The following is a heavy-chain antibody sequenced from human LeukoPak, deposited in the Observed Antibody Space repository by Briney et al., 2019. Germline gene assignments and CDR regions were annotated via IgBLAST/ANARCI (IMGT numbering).Heavy chain of an antibody. CDR1: GYTFTDFY. CDR2: INPYSGGT. Sequence: ASVRVSCKASGYTFTDFYIHWVRQAPGQGLEWMGRINPYSGGTNYAQKFQGRVTMIRDTSINTVYMDLSRLTSDDTAVYYYARDPTTGPYYSYMDVWGKGTTVTVSS. CDR3: ARDPTTGPYYSYMDV. V-gene: IGHV1-2*02. J-gene: IGHJ6*03. D-gene: IGHD1-14*01.